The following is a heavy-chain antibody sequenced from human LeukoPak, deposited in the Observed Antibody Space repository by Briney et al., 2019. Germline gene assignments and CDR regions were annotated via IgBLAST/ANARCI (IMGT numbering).Heavy chain of an antibody. D-gene: IGHD3-10*02. CDR1: GFTFSSYA. CDR2: ISYDGSNK. J-gene: IGHJ6*04. Sequence: GALRLSCAASGFTFSSYAMHWVRQAPGKGLEWVAVISYDGSNKYYADSVKGRFTISRDNSKNTLYLQMNSLRAEDTAVYYCAELGITMIGGVWGKGTTVTISS. CDR3: AELGITMIGGV. V-gene: IGHV3-30*04.